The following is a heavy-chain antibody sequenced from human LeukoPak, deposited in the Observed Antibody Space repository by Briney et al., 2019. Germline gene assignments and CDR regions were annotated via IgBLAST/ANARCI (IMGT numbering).Heavy chain of an antibody. CDR3: ASKKTSGSNYFDY. J-gene: IGHJ4*02. CDR1: GGSISSDTW. CDR2: IHHTGSS. Sequence: SGTLSLTCAVSGGSISSDTWWSWVRQPPGKWLEWIGEIHHTGSSNYNPSLKSRLTTSLDKFKNQFSLKLNSVTAADTAVYYCASKKTSGSNYFDYWGQGTLVTVSS. D-gene: IGHD1-26*01. V-gene: IGHV4-4*02.